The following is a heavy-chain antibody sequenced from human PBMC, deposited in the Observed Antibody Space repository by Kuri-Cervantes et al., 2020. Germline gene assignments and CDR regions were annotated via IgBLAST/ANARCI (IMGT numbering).Heavy chain of an antibody. CDR3: ARVSDSNYVFYYYYMDV. J-gene: IGHJ6*03. CDR1: GFTFSSYW. CDR2: IKQDGSEK. Sequence: GGSLRLSCAASGFTFSSYWMSWVRQAPGKGLEWVANIKQDGSEKYYVDSVKGRFTISRDSAKNSLYLQMNSLRAEDTAVYYCARVSDSNYVFYYYYMDVWGKGTTVTVSS. V-gene: IGHV3-7*01. D-gene: IGHD4-11*01.